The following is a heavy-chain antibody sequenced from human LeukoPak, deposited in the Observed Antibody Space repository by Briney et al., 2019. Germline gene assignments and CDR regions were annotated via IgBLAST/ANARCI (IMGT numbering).Heavy chain of an antibody. CDR2: ISRSGGST. Sequence: GGSLRLSCAASGFTFSSYAMSWVRQAPGKGLEWVSAISRSGGSTYYADSVKGRFTISRDNSKNTLYLQLNSLRAEDTAVYYCAKGLYSSGWPLYYFDYWGQGTLVTVSS. D-gene: IGHD6-19*01. V-gene: IGHV3-23*01. CDR1: GFTFSSYA. CDR3: AKGLYSSGWPLYYFDY. J-gene: IGHJ4*02.